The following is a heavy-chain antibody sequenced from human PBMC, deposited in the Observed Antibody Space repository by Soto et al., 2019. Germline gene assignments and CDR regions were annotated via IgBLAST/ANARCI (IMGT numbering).Heavy chain of an antibody. V-gene: IGHV4-30-4*01. D-gene: IGHD3-10*01. J-gene: IGHJ4*02. CDR2: ISYSGST. CDR3: ARQLSGSYPYDY. Sequence: QVQLQESGPGLVKPSQTLSLTCRVSGGSISSGDSYWSWIRQPPGKDLEWIGRISYSGSTSYNPALKSRVTISLDTSKHQFSLKLSSVTAADTAVYYCARQLSGSYPYDYWGQGTLVTVSS. CDR1: GGSISSGDSY.